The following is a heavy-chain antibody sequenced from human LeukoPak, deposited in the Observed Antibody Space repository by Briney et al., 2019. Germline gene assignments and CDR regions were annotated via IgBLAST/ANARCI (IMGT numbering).Heavy chain of an antibody. Sequence: PSETLSLTCTVSGGSISSSSYYWGWIRQPPGKGLEWIGSIYYSGSTYYNPSLKSRVTISVDTSKNQFSLKLSSVTAADTAVYYCARQEGPPVVDWSDPWGQGTLVTVSS. V-gene: IGHV4-39*01. CDR1: GGSISSSSYY. CDR2: IYYSGST. J-gene: IGHJ5*02. CDR3: ARQEGPPVVDWSDP.